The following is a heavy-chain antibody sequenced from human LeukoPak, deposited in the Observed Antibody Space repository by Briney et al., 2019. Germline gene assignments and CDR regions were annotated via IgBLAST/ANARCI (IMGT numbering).Heavy chain of an antibody. V-gene: IGHV3-23*01. D-gene: IGHD1-26*01. CDR2: ISGSGGST. CDR3: AKDSGSYAYWYFDL. Sequence: TGGSLRLSCAASGFTFSSYGMSWVRQAPGKGLEWVSAISGSGGSTYYADSVKGRFTISRDNSKNTLYLQMNSLRAEDTAVYYCAKDSGSYAYWYFDLWGRGTLVTVSS. J-gene: IGHJ2*01. CDR1: GFTFSSYG.